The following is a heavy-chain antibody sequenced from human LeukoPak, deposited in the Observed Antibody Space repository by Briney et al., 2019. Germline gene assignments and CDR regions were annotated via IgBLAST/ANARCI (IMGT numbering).Heavy chain of an antibody. CDR3: ARDLGIAAAGRDY. J-gene: IGHJ4*02. CDR1: GGTFSSYG. V-gene: IGHV1-69*01. D-gene: IGHD6-13*01. CDR2: IIPIFGTA. Sequence: ASVKVSCKASGGTFSSYGISWVRQAPGQGLDWTGGIIPIFGTANYAQKFQGRVTITADESTSTAYMELSSLRPEDTAVYYCARDLGIAAAGRDYWGQGTLVTVSS.